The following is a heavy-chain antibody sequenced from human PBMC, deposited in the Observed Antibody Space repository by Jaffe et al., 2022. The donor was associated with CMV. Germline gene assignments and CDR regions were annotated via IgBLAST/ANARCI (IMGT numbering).Heavy chain of an antibody. V-gene: IGHV3-48*03. CDR2: ISSGDNTI. J-gene: IGHJ4*02. CDR3: ARGPPPWCSGNCYGTFDY. Sequence: VQLVESGGGLVQPGGSLRLSCAASGFIFSSYEMNWVRQAPGKGLEWVSYISSGDNTIYYADSVKGRFTISRDNARNSLFLQMNSLGAGDTAVYYCARGPPPWCSGNCYGTFDYWGQGTLVTVSS. CDR1: GFIFSSYE. D-gene: IGHD2-21*02.